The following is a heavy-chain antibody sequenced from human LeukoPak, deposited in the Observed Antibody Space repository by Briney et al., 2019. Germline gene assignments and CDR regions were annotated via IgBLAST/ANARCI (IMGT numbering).Heavy chain of an antibody. CDR1: GFTFSNAW. CDR3: AKETQTATLVDY. Sequence: PGGSLRLSCAASGFTFSNAWMNWVRQAPGKGLEWVSAISGSGGSTYYADSVKGRFTISRDNSKNTLYLQMNSLRAEDTAVYYCAKETQTATLVDYWGQGTLVTVSS. D-gene: IGHD5-18*01. J-gene: IGHJ4*02. V-gene: IGHV3-23*01. CDR2: ISGSGGST.